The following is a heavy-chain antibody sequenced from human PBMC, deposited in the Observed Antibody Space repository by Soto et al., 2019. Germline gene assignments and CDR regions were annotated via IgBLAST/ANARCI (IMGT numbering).Heavy chain of an antibody. CDR1: GFTVSSNY. D-gene: IGHD5-18*01. CDR3: ARDLVYSYGQYYYYYGMDV. Sequence: GGSLRLSCAASGFTVSSNYMSWVRQAPGKGLEWVSVIYSGGSTYYADSVKGRFTISRDNSKNTLYLQMNSLRAEDTAVYYCARDLVYSYGQYYYYYGMDVRGQGTTVTVSS. J-gene: IGHJ6*02. V-gene: IGHV3-53*01. CDR2: IYSGGST.